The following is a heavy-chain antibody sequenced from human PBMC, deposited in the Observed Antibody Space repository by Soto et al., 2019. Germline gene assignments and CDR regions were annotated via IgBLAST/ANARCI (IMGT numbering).Heavy chain of an antibody. CDR2: IKQDGGGK. V-gene: IGHV3-7*01. CDR1: GFTFSGYW. D-gene: IGHD6-19*01. J-gene: IGHJ4*02. CDR3: ARDRWWLVH. Sequence: EVQLVESGGGLVQPGGSLRLSCAASGFTFSGYWMNWVRQAPGKGLEWGANIKQDGGGKYYVDSVKGGFTISRDNAENSLYLQMNSLRAEDTAVYYCARDRWWLVHWGQGTLVTVCS.